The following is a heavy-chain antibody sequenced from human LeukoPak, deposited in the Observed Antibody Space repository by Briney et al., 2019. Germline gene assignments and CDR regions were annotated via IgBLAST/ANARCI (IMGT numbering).Heavy chain of an antibody. CDR1: GGSFSGYY. D-gene: IGHD2-2*01. J-gene: IGHJ6*03. CDR3: ARLSPPQQQSSPHYYNYMDV. CDR2: FHYTGST. Sequence: SETLSLTCVVSGGSFSGYYWSWIRQSPGKGLEWIGEFHYTGSTNYNPSLKSRVTISVDASKNQLFLNLSSVTAADTAMYYCARLSPPQQQSSPHYYNYMDVWGKGTTVTVSS. V-gene: IGHV4-34*01.